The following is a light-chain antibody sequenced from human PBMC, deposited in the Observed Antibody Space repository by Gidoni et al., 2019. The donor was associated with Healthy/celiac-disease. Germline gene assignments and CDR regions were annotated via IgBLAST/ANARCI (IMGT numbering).Light chain of an antibody. CDR2: DNN. Sequence: QSVLTPPPSVSAAPGQKVTISCSGSSSNIGNNYVSWYQQLPGTAPKLLIYDNNKRPSGIPDRFSGSKSGTSATLGITGLQTGDEADYYCGTWDSSLSAWVFGGGTKLXXX. J-gene: IGLJ3*02. V-gene: IGLV1-51*01. CDR3: GTWDSSLSAWV. CDR1: SSNIGNNY.